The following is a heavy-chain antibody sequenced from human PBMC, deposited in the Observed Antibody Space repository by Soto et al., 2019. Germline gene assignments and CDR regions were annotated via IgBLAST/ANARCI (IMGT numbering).Heavy chain of an antibody. J-gene: IGHJ6*02. CDR3: ARSQRRREGSYYYGMDV. CDR2: IYYSGST. V-gene: IGHV4-31*03. D-gene: IGHD2-2*01. Sequence: SETLSLTCTVSGGSISSGGYYWSGIGQHPGKGLEWIGYIYYSGSTYYNPSLKSRVTISVDTSKNQFSLKLSSVTAADTAVYYCARSQRRREGSYYYGMDVWGQGTTVTVSS. CDR1: GGSISSGGYY.